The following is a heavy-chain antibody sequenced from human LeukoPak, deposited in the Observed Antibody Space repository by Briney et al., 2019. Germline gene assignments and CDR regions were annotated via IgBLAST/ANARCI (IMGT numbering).Heavy chain of an antibody. CDR1: GFTFSRYS. CDR2: ISSSSSTI. J-gene: IGHJ1*01. V-gene: IGHV3-48*01. CDR3: AKTGEIVVVPAAYDEYFQH. Sequence: GGSLRLSCAASGFTFSRYSMNWVRQAPGKGLEWVSYISSSSSTIYYADSVKGRFTISRDDAKNTLYLQMNSLRAEDTAVYYCAKTGEIVVVPAAYDEYFQHWGQGTLVTVSS. D-gene: IGHD2-2*01.